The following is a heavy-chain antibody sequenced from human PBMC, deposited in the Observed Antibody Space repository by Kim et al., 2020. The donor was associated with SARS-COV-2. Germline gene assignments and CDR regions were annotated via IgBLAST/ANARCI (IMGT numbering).Heavy chain of an antibody. D-gene: IGHD3-16*02. J-gene: IGHJ4*02. V-gene: IGHV3-23*01. CDR3: AKGSFGGVIGDF. CDR2: T. Sequence: TYYAESVRGRFTITRDNSKNTLYLQMTSLRAEDTALYYCAKGSFGGVIGDFWGQGTLVTVSS.